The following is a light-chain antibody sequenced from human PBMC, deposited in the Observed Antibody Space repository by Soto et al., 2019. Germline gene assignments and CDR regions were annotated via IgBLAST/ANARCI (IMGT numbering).Light chain of an antibody. V-gene: IGKV1-9*01. CDR2: AAS. J-gene: IGKJ1*01. Sequence: DIQLTQSPSFLSTSVGDRVTITCRASQDIRNYLAWYQQKPGKAPKVLIYAASTLLSGVPSRFSGSGSGTEFSLTISSLQPEDFATYYCQQLHSYPRTFGQGTKVEI. CDR1: QDIRNY. CDR3: QQLHSYPRT.